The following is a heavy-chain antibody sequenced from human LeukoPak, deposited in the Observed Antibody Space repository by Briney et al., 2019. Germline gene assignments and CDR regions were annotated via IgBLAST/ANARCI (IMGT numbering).Heavy chain of an antibody. J-gene: IGHJ3*02. D-gene: IGHD4-17*01. Sequence: GASVKVSCKASGYTFTSYYMHWARQAPGQGLEWMGIINPSGGSTSYAQKFQGRVTMTRDTSTSTVYMELSSLRSEDTAVYYCARDGPDYGDYAAFDIWGQGTMVTVSS. V-gene: IGHV1-46*01. CDR2: INPSGGST. CDR3: ARDGPDYGDYAAFDI. CDR1: GYTFTSYY.